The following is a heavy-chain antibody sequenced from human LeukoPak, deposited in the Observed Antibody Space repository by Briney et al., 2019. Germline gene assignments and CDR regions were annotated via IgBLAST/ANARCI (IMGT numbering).Heavy chain of an antibody. V-gene: IGHV3-20*04. D-gene: IGHD1-26*01. Sequence: PGGSLRLSCATSGFTFEDHGLSWVRQPPGKGLEWVSRINWNGGRTGYSDSVKGRFTISRDDAKKSVHLQMNSLRVEDTAVCYCVRGEGRGGWFDPWGQGILVTVSS. CDR2: INWNGGRT. CDR3: VRGEGRGGWFDP. J-gene: IGHJ5*02. CDR1: GFTFEDHG.